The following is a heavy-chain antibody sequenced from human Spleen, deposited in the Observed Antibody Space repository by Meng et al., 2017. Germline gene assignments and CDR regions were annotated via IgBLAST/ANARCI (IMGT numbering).Heavy chain of an antibody. CDR1: GFSLSTSTMR. V-gene: IGHV2-70*04. Sequence: SGPPLVKPTQTLILTCTFSGFSLSTSTMRASWLRQPPGKALEWLARIAWDDSKFYSTSLKTRLTISKDTSKNQVVLTMTNMDPVDTASYYCAQASVVLTAGDAFDIWGQGTLVTVSS. CDR3: AQASVVLTAGDAFDI. D-gene: IGHD2-21*02. J-gene: IGHJ3*02. CDR2: IAWDDSK.